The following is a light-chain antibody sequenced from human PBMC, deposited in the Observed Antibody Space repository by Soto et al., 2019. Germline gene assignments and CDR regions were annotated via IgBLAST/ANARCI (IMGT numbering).Light chain of an antibody. J-gene: IGKJ1*01. CDR2: AAS. CDR3: QQCGIMPWT. CDR1: QSLTRN. V-gene: IGKV3-20*01. Sequence: VLTQSPATLSVTPGERATLSCRASQSLTRNLDWYRQKPGQAPRLLIYAASSMTTGIPYRFSGSGSETDFTLTISSLEPEDFAGYYCQQCGIMPWTFGQGTKVDIK.